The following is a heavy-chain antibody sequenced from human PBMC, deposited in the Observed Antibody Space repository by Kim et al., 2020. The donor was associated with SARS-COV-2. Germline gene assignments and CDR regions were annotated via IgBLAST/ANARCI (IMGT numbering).Heavy chain of an antibody. J-gene: IGHJ4*02. CDR3: ASGPIPSGHSYD. CDR1: GGSFSGYY. Sequence: SESLSLTCAVYGGSFSGYYWSWIRQPPGKGLEWIGEINHSGRTNHNPSLKSRVSISVDTSKNQYSLKVNFVNAADTAVYYVASGPIPSGHSYDWGQGILV. V-gene: IGHV4-34*01. CDR2: INHSGRT. D-gene: IGHD3-22*01.